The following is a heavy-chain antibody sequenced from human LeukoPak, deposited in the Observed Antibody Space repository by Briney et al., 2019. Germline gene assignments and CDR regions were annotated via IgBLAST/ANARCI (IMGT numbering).Heavy chain of an antibody. V-gene: IGHV2-70*11. Sequence: SGPTLVNPTQTLTLTCTFSGFSLTTSGMCVSWIRQPPGKALEWLARIDWDDDKYYSTSLKTRLTISEDTSKNQVVLTMTNMDPVDTATYYCARTPLYGDYVDYWGQGALVTVSS. CDR3: ARTPLYGDYVDY. CDR1: GFSLTTSGMC. CDR2: IDWDDDK. J-gene: IGHJ4*02. D-gene: IGHD4-17*01.